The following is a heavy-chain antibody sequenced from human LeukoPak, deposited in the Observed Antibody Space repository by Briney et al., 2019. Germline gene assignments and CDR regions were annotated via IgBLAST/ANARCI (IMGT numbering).Heavy chain of an antibody. J-gene: IGHJ5*02. CDR3: ARGSQYDFWSGYPRGSNWFDP. CDR1: GGSISSYY. V-gene: IGHV4-59*01. CDR2: IYCSGST. Sequence: SETLSLTCTVSGGSISSYYWSWIRQPPGKGLEWIGYIYCSGSTNYNPSLKSRVTISVDTSKNQFSLKLSSVTAADTAVYYCARGSQYDFWSGYPRGSNWFDPWGQGTLVTVSS. D-gene: IGHD3-3*01.